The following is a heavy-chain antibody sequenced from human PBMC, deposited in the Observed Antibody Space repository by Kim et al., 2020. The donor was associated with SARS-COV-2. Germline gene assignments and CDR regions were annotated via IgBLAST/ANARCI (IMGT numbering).Heavy chain of an antibody. J-gene: IGHJ4*02. CDR2: ITYDGNNQ. CDR1: GFTFSSYV. D-gene: IGHD3-22*01. CDR3: ARGPGGGASGYYDD. Sequence: GGSLRLSCAASGFTFSSYVMHWVRQAPGKGLEWLAVITYDGNNQYYPESVKGRFTISRDNSKNTLSLQINSLRAEDTAVYYCARGPGGGASGYYDDWGQG. V-gene: IGHV3-30-3*01.